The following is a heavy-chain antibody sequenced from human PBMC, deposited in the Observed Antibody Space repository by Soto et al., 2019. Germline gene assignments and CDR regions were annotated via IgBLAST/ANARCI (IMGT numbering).Heavy chain of an antibody. Sequence: GGSLRLSCTTSGFTFGDYAMSWFRQAPGKGLEWIGYIRSNTYGGITEYAASVKGRFTISRDDSKRVAHLQMNSLETEDTAVYFCARRKYLDYWGQGTLVTVSS. CDR1: GFTFGDYA. CDR3: ARRKYLDY. J-gene: IGHJ4*02. CDR2: IRSNTYGGIT. D-gene: IGHD6-6*01. V-gene: IGHV3-49*03.